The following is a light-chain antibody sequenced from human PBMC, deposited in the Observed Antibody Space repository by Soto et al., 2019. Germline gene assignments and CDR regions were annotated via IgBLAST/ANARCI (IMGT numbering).Light chain of an antibody. CDR2: EVN. V-gene: IGLV2-14*01. CDR1: SSDIGAYDY. Sequence: QSALTQPASLSGSPGQSITISCTGTSSDIGAYDYVSWFQQHPGKAPKLMISEVNNRPSGVSNRFSGSKSGNTASLTISGLQAEDEADYYCNSYATGNTRVFGTGTKVTVL. J-gene: IGLJ1*01. CDR3: NSYATGNTRV.